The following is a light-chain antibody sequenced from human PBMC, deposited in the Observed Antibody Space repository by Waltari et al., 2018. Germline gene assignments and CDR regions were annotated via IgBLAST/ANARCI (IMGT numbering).Light chain of an antibody. CDR1: QVISGY. V-gene: IGKV1-9*01. Sequence: DIQLTQSPSFLSASVGDRVTITCRARQVISGYLAWFQQKPGKAPKLLIYTTSTLQSGVPSRLSGSGSGTEFTLTISSLQPEDFATYYCQQLNSYPITFGGGTKVEIK. CDR2: TTS. CDR3: QQLNSYPIT. J-gene: IGKJ4*01.